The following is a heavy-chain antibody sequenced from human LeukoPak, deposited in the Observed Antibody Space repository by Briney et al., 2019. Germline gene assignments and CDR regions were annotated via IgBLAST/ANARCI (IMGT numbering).Heavy chain of an antibody. J-gene: IGHJ6*03. CDR1: GGSFSGYY. CDR3: ARQSSGWPYYYYYMDV. D-gene: IGHD6-19*01. Sequence: PSETLSLTCAVYGGSFSGYYWSWIRQPAGKGLEWIGRIYPTGSTNYNPSLMSRVTISIDTSKKQFSLNLNSVTAADTAVYYCARQSSGWPYYYYYMDVWGKGTTVTVSS. V-gene: IGHV4-59*10. CDR2: IYPTGST.